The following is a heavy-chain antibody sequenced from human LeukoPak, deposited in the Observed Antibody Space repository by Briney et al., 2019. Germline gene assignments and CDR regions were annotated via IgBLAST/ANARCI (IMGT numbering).Heavy chain of an antibody. CDR1: GFTFSSYW. J-gene: IGHJ4*02. V-gene: IGHV3-74*01. Sequence: GGSLRLSCATSGFTFSSYWMHWVRQAPGKGLVWVSRITSDGSSTYYADSVKGRFTISRDNSKNTLYLQMNSLRAEDTAVYYCANAEMASDERYFDYWGQGTLVTVSS. D-gene: IGHD5-24*01. CDR3: ANAEMASDERYFDY. CDR2: ITSDGSST.